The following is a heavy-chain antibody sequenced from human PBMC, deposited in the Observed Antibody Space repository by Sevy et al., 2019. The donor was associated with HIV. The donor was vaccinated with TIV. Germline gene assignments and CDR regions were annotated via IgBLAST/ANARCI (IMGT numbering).Heavy chain of an antibody. CDR3: ARESGSDWDLDF. CDR2: IWFDGSNQ. J-gene: IGHJ4*02. CDR1: GFTFGSYG. V-gene: IGHV3-33*01. D-gene: IGHD6-19*01. Sequence: GGSLRLSCAASGFTFGSYGMHWVRQAPGKGLEWVAVIWFDGSNQYYGDSVKGRFTISRDNSKNTVYLHMNSLRVDDTAVYDCARESGSDWDLDFWGQGTLVTVSS.